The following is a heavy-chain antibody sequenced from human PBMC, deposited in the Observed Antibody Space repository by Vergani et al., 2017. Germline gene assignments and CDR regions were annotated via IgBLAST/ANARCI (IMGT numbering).Heavy chain of an antibody. V-gene: IGHV1-46*03. CDR3: ARVHIVTGYYDAFDI. Sequence: QVQLVQSGAEVKKPGASVKVSCKASGYTFTSYYMHWVRQAPGQGLEWMGIINPSGGSTSYAQKFQGRVTMTRDTSTSTVYMELSSLRSEDTAVYYCARVHIVTGYYDAFDIWGQGTMVTVSS. J-gene: IGHJ3*02. CDR2: INPSGGST. CDR1: GYTFTSYY. D-gene: IGHD3-9*01.